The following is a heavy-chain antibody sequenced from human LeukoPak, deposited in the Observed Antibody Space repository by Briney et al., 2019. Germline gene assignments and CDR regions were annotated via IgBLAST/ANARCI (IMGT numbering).Heavy chain of an antibody. V-gene: IGHV4-30-4*01. CDR1: GASIRSGDYY. J-gene: IGHJ4*02. D-gene: IGHD2-2*01. Sequence: PSETLSLTCTVSGASIRSGDYYWSWIRQPPGKGLEWIGYIYDSGSTYYNPSLKSRITISVDTSENRFSLKLSSVTAADTAVYYCARRVGYCSSTSCFEYYFDYWGQGTLVTVSS. CDR2: IYDSGST. CDR3: ARRVGYCSSTSCFEYYFDY.